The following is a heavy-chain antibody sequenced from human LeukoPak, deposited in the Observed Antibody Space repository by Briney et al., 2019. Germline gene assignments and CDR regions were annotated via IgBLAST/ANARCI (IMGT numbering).Heavy chain of an antibody. CDR3: AREPADYVWGSYRPYFDY. CDR1: GYTFTSYG. J-gene: IGHJ4*02. CDR2: ISAYNGNT. Sequence: ASVKVSCKASGYTFTSYGISWVRQAPGQGLEWMGWISAYNGNTNYAQKLQGRVTMTTDTSTSTAYMELRSLRSDDTAVYYCAREPADYVWGSYRPYFDYWGQGTLVTVSS. D-gene: IGHD3-16*02. V-gene: IGHV1-18*01.